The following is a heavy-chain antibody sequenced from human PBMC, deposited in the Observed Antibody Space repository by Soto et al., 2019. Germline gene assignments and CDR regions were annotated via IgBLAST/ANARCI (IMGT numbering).Heavy chain of an antibody. Sequence: PSVQFSCKASGYTFTGYYMHWVRQAPGQGLEWMGWINPNSGGTNYAQKFQGRVTMTRDTSITTVSMDLTWLTSDDTAVYYCARRGDRTVGYCDFWGQGALGTV. CDR3: ARRGDRTVGYCDF. V-gene: IGHV1-2*02. CDR2: INPNSGGT. J-gene: IGHJ4*02. CDR1: GYTFTGYY. D-gene: IGHD2-21*01.